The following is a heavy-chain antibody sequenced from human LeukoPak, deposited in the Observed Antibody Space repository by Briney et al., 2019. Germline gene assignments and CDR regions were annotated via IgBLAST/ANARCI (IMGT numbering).Heavy chain of an antibody. Sequence: PSETLSLTWTVSGGSISSYYWSWIRQPPGKGLEWIGYIYYSGSTNYNPSLKSRVTISVDTSKNQFSLKLSSVTAADTAVYYCARTDYCGGDCYPHYWYFDLWGRGTLVTVSS. CDR1: GGSISSYY. J-gene: IGHJ2*01. CDR3: ARTDYCGGDCYPHYWYFDL. D-gene: IGHD2-21*02. CDR2: IYYSGST. V-gene: IGHV4-59*08.